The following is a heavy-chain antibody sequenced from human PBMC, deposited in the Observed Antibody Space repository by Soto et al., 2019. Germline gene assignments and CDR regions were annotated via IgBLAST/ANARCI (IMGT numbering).Heavy chain of an antibody. CDR3: ASEWLVLAAFDI. CDR1: GFNFSSYS. D-gene: IGHD6-19*01. CDR2: ISSRSSTI. J-gene: IGHJ3*02. V-gene: IGHV3-48*01. Sequence: GGSLRLSCAASGFNFSSYSMNWVRQAPGKGLKWVSYISSRSSTIYYAEYVKGRFTISRDNAKTSLYLQMNSLRAEDTAVYYCASEWLVLAAFDIWGQGTMVTVSS.